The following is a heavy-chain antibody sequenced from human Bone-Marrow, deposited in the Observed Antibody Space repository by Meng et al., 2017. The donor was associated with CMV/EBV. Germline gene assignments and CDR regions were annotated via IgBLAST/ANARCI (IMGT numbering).Heavy chain of an antibody. D-gene: IGHD2-2*01. J-gene: IGHJ4*02. CDR1: GFTFSSYS. CDR2: ISSSSSYI. CDR3: ARESEAAPFSSSCSY. Sequence: GESLKISCAASGFTFSSYSMNWVRQAPGKGLEWVSSISSSSSYIYYADSVKGRFTISRDNAKNSLYLQMNSLRAEDTAVYYCARESEAAPFSSSCSYWGQGTLVTVSS. V-gene: IGHV3-21*01.